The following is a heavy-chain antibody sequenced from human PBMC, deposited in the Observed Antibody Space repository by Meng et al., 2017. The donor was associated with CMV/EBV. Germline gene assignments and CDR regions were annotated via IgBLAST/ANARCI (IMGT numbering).Heavy chain of an antibody. J-gene: IGHJ6*02. D-gene: IGHD4-11*01. CDR2: ISAYNGNT. CDR3: ARGTIMNRDYHHHGLDV. Sequence: ASVKVSCKASGYTFTSYGISWVRQAPGQGLEWMGWISAYNGNTNYAQKLQGRVTMTTDTSTSTAYMELRSLRSDDTAVYYCARGTIMNRDYHHHGLDVWGHGTSVTVSS. V-gene: IGHV1-18*01. CDR1: GYTFTSYG.